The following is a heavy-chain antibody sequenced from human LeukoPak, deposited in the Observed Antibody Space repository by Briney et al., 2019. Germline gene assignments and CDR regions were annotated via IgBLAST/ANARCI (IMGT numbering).Heavy chain of an antibody. V-gene: IGHV3-9*01. CDR2: ISWNSGSI. J-gene: IGHJ4*02. Sequence: GGSLRLSCAASGFTFDDYAMHWVRQAPGKGLEWASGISWNSGSIGYADSVKGRFTISRDNAKNSLYLQMNSLRAEDTALYYCAKDSGSGYFNRFYYFDYWGQGTLVTVSS. CDR1: GFTFDDYA. CDR3: AKDSGSGYFNRFYYFDY. D-gene: IGHD3-22*01.